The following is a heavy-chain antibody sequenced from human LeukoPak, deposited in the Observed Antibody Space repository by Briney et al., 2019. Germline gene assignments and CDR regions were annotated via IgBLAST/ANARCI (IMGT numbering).Heavy chain of an antibody. Sequence: GGSLRLSCAASGFTFSSYAMSWVRQAPGKGLEWVSAISGSGGSTYYADSVKGRFTISRDNSKNTLYLQMNSLRAEDTAVYYCAKGGVDYGSGSYYNGTFDCWGQGTLVTVSS. J-gene: IGHJ4*02. CDR2: ISGSGGST. V-gene: IGHV3-23*01. CDR1: GFTFSSYA. CDR3: AKGGVDYGSGSYYNGTFDC. D-gene: IGHD3-10*01.